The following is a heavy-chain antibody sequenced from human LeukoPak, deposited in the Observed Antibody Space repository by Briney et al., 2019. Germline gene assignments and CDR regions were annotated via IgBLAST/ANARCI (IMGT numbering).Heavy chain of an antibody. D-gene: IGHD6-19*01. CDR2: MNPNSGNT. J-gene: IGHJ6*02. CDR3: ARGARYSSGWYGTHYYGMDV. Sequence: GASVKVSCKASGYTFTSYDINWVRQATGQGLEWMGWMNPNSGNTGYAQKFQGRVTMTRNTSISTAYMELSSLRSEDTAVYYCARGARYSSGWYGTHYYGMDVWGQGTTVTVSS. V-gene: IGHV1-8*01. CDR1: GYTFTSYD.